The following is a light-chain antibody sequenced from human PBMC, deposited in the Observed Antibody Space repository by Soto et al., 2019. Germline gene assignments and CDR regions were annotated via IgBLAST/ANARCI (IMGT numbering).Light chain of an antibody. CDR3: QQSYSSPYT. CDR1: QTISSY. CDR2: KTS. Sequence: DLQMTQSPSSLSASVGDRVTITCRASQTISSYLNWYQQKPGKAPKLLIYKTSSLQSEVPSRFSGSESGTDFTLTISNLQPEDFATYYCQQSYSSPYTFGQGTKLEIK. V-gene: IGKV1-39*01. J-gene: IGKJ2*01.